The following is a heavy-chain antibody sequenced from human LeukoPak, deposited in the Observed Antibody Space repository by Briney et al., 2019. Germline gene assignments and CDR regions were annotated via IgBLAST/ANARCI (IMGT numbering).Heavy chain of an antibody. CDR2: ISAYNGNT. CDR1: GYTFTSYG. J-gene: IGHJ6*03. CDR3: ARVYDSSYYYYYMDV. V-gene: IGHV1-18*01. D-gene: IGHD3-22*01. Sequence: GASVKVSCKASGYTFTSYGISWVRQAPGHGLEWMGWISAYNGNTNYAQKLQGRVTMTTDTSTSTAYMGLRGLRSDDTAVYYCARVYDSSYYYYYMDVWGKGTTVTVSS.